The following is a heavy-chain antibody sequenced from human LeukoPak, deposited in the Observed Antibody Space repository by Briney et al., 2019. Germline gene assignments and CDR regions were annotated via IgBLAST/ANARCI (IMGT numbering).Heavy chain of an antibody. V-gene: IGHV4-39*01. J-gene: IGHJ4*02. CDR2: IYYSGST. CDR3: ARLYCSSGICYLDY. Sequence: SETLSLTCTVSGGSISSRSYYWGWLRQPPGKGLEWIGSIYYSGSTYYNPSLKSRVTISVNTSKKQFSLKLSSVTAADTAVYYCARLYCSSGICYLDYWGQGNLVTVSS. D-gene: IGHD2-15*01. CDR1: GGSISSRSYY.